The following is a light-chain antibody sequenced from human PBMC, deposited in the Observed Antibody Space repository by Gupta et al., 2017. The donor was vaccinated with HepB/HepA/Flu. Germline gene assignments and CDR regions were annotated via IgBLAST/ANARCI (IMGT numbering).Light chain of an antibody. Sequence: EIVLTQSPATLSLSPGERATLSCRASQSVNTYLAWYQQKPGQAPRLLIYDASKRDTGIPARFSGSGSGTDFTLTISSREQEDFAVYYCQQRSDWPPLTFGGGTKVEIK. CDR3: QQRSDWPPLT. V-gene: IGKV3-11*01. CDR1: QSVNTY. J-gene: IGKJ4*01. CDR2: DAS.